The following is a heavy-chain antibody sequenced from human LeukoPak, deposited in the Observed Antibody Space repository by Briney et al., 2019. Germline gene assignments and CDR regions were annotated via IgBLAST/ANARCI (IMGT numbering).Heavy chain of an antibody. CDR1: GFTFSNHA. D-gene: IGHD5-18*01. CDR3: VKGLRSYGYSLFDY. Sequence: GRSLRLSCAASGFTFSNHAMNWVRQAPGEGLEWVSVISGGGETSYYADSVKGRFTISRDNSKNTIYLQMNSLGAEDTAVYYCVKGLRSYGYSLFDYWGQGSLVTVSS. CDR2: ISGGGETS. V-gene: IGHV3-23*01. J-gene: IGHJ4*02.